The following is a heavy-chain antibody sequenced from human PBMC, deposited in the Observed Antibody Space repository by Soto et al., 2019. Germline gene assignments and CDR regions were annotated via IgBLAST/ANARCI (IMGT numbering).Heavy chain of an antibody. CDR3: TTFITMIVVPNAFDI. J-gene: IGHJ3*02. D-gene: IGHD3-22*01. Sequence: GKGLEWVGRIKSKTDGGTTDYAAPVKGRFTISRDDSKNTLYLQMNSLKTEDTAVYYCTTFITMIVVPNAFDIWGQGTMVTVSS. CDR2: IKSKTDGGTT. V-gene: IGHV3-15*07.